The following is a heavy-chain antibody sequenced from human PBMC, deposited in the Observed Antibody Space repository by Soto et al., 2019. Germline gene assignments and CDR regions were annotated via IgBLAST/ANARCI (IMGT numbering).Heavy chain of an antibody. D-gene: IGHD2-21*02. Sequence: GGSLRLSCAASGFPFNNYAMHWVRQAPGKGLEWVAVIWHDGSNEHYADSVKGRFRIARDNSNNTLYLQMNSLRGEDTALYYCARDDVSMVTSFLDYWGLGTLVTVSS. CDR1: GFPFNNYA. J-gene: IGHJ4*02. CDR2: IWHDGSNE. CDR3: ARDDVSMVTSFLDY. V-gene: IGHV3-33*01.